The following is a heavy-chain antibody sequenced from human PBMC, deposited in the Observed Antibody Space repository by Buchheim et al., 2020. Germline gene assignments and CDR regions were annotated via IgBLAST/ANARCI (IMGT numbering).Heavy chain of an antibody. J-gene: IGHJ4*02. CDR1: GFTFSSYG. V-gene: IGHV3-33*01. CDR3: ARDSERTTYYYDSSGLQGFDY. CDR2: IWYDGSNK. D-gene: IGHD3-22*01. Sequence: VQLLESGGGLVQPGGSLRLSCAASGFTFSSYGMHWVRQAPGKGLEWVAVIWYDGSNKYYADSVKGRFTISRDNSKKTLYLQMNSLRAEDTAVYYCARDSERTTYYYDSSGLQGFDYWGQGTL.